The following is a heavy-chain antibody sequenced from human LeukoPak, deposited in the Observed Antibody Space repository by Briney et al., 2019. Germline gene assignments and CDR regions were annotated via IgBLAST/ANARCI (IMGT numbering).Heavy chain of an antibody. D-gene: IGHD3-22*01. Sequence: ASVKVSCKVSGFTLTELSMHWVRQAPGKGLEWMGGLDPEDGVIIYAQKFQGRVAMTEDTSTDTAHMELSSLRSGDTAVYYCATLQDMITLDYWGQGTLVTVSS. J-gene: IGHJ4*02. CDR3: ATLQDMITLDY. CDR2: LDPEDGVI. CDR1: GFTLTELS. V-gene: IGHV1-24*01.